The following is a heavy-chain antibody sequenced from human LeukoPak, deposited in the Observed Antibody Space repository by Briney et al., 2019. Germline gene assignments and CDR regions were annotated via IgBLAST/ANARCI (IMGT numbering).Heavy chain of an antibody. Sequence: SETLSLTCAVYGGSFSGYYWSWIRQPPGKGLEWIGEINHSGSTNYNPSLKSRVTISVDTSKNQFSLKLSSVTAADTAVYYCARGQEGYSYGYDYDYWGQGTLVTVSS. CDR2: INHSGST. D-gene: IGHD5-18*01. V-gene: IGHV4-34*01. CDR1: GGSFSGYY. J-gene: IGHJ4*02. CDR3: ARGQEGYSYGYDYDY.